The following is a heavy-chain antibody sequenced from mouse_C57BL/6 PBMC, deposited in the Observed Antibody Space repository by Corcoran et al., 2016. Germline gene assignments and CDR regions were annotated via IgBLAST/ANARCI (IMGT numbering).Heavy chain of an antibody. Sequence: EVQLQQSGADLVKPGASVKLSCTASGFNIKDFYMHRVKQRTEQGLEWIGRIDPEDGETKYAPKYQGKATITADTSSNTAYLQLSSLTSEDTAVYYCAPITTVVAGFDYWGQGTTLTVSA. V-gene: IGHV14-2*01. J-gene: IGHJ2*01. CDR2: IDPEDGET. CDR3: APITTVVAGFDY. D-gene: IGHD1-1*01. CDR1: GFNIKDFY.